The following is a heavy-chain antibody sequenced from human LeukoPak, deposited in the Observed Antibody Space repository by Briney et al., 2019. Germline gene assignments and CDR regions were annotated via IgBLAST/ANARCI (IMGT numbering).Heavy chain of an antibody. CDR1: GFTVSSNH. D-gene: IGHD1-1*01. J-gene: IGHJ4*02. Sequence: GGSLRLSCAASGFTVSSNHMSWVRQAPGKGLEWVSVIYSGGSTDYADSVKGRFTISRDNLKNTLYLQMNSLRAEDTAAYYCARGPAGYNWGQGTLVTFSS. V-gene: IGHV3-53*01. CDR2: IYSGGST. CDR3: ARGPAGYN.